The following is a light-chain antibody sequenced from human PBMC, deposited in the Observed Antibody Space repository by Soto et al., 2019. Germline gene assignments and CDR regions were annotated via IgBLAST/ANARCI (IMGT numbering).Light chain of an antibody. V-gene: IGKV3D-15*01. Sequence: VMSQSPARLALSPGERSARSFGASQSVSSKFDSYQQQPGQAPTLLLYGASTRATAIPARFSGSGSGKEFTITISSMQYEDFAVYYCQQHKNWPPITLGQGTRLEIK. CDR2: GAS. J-gene: IGKJ5*01. CDR3: QQHKNWPPIT. CDR1: QSVSSK.